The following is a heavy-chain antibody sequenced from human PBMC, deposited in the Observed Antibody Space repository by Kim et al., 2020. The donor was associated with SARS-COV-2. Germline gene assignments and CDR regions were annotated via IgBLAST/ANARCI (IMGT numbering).Heavy chain of an antibody. CDR1: GFTFSTYG. CDR2: ISDSGRSI. CDR3: GKCSRVNCLDYYFDY. D-gene: IGHD2-15*01. V-gene: IGHV3-23*01. Sequence: GGSLRLSCAASGFTFSTYGMGWVRQAPGKGLEWVSIISDSGRSIYYLDSVKGRFTISRDNSKNTVYLQMNSLRVEDTAVYYCGKCSRVNCLDYYFDYWGQGTLVTVSS. J-gene: IGHJ4*02.